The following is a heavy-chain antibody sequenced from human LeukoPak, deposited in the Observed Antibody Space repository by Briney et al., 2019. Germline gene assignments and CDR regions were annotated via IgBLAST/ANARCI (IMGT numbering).Heavy chain of an antibody. V-gene: IGHV3-30*02. CDR1: GFTLSTYA. Sequence: PGGSLGLSCAASGFTLSTYAMHWVRQAPGKGLEWVAFVRYDGSDKYYADTVKGRFTISRDNSKNTVYLQMNSLRVEDTALYYCAKDRGPMDVWGQGTTVTVSS. J-gene: IGHJ6*02. CDR3: AKDRGPMDV. CDR2: VRYDGSDK.